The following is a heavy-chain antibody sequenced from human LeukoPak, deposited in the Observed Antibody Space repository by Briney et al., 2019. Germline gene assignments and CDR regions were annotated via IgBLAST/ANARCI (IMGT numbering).Heavy chain of an antibody. V-gene: IGHV4-39*01. D-gene: IGHD3-10*01. CDR1: GGSISSSSYY. CDR2: IYYSGST. CDR3: ARSDTLLWFGELNY. J-gene: IGHJ4*02. Sequence: SETLSLTCTVSGGSISSSSYYWGWIRQPPGKGLEWIGSIYYSGSTYYNPSLKSRVTISVDTSKNQFSLKLSSVTAADTAVYYCARSDTLLWFGELNYWGQGTLVTVSS.